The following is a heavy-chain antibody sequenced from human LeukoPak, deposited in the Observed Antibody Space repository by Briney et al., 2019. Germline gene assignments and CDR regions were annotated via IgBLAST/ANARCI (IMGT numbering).Heavy chain of an antibody. CDR2: ISWNSGSI. V-gene: IGHV3-9*01. CDR3: AKAGGGSSWYTLAY. CDR1: GFTFDDYA. D-gene: IGHD6-13*01. J-gene: IGHJ4*02. Sequence: PGGSLRLSCAASGFTFDDYAMHWVRQAPGKGLEWVSGISWNSGSIGYADSVKGRFTISRDNAKNSLYLQMNSLRAEDTALYYCAKAGGGSSWYTLAYWGQGTLVTVSS.